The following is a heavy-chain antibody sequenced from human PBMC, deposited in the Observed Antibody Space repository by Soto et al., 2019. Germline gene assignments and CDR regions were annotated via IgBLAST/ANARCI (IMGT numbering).Heavy chain of an antibody. V-gene: IGHV1-3*01. CDR1: GYTFPRAT. D-gene: IGHD4-17*01. CDR2: INAGNGNT. Sequence: QVQLVQSGAEVKEPGASVKISCQASGYTFPRATMHWVRQTPGQSLEWMGWINAGNGNTRYSHKFQGRVTFTRDTTASTTYMELTSLRSEDTAVYYCGFGDYDEWLDPWGQGTLVTVSS. J-gene: IGHJ5*02. CDR3: GFGDYDEWLDP.